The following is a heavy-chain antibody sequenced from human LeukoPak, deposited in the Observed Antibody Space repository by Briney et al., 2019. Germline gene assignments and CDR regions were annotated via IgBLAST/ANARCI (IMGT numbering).Heavy chain of an antibody. Sequence: ASLKVSCKASGGTFSSYAISWVRQAPGQGLEWMGGIIPIFGTANYAQKFQGRVTITADESTSTAYMELSSLRSEGTAVYYCARFPSSLAAAGYYFDYWGQGTLVTVSS. D-gene: IGHD6-13*01. V-gene: IGHV1-69*01. CDR3: ARFPSSLAAAGYYFDY. CDR2: IIPIFGTA. CDR1: GGTFSSYA. J-gene: IGHJ4*02.